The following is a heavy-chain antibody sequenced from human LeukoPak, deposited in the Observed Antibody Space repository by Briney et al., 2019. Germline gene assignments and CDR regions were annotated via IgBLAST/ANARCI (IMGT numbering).Heavy chain of an antibody. CDR3: AKDYYDSSGYYQGWDY. D-gene: IGHD3-22*01. Sequence: GESLRLSCAASGFTFSSYAMSWVRQAPGKGLEWVSAISGSGGSTYYADSVKGRFTISRDNSKNTLYLQMNSLRAEDTAVYYCAKDYYDSSGYYQGWDYWGQGTLVTVSS. V-gene: IGHV3-23*01. CDR2: ISGSGGST. J-gene: IGHJ4*02. CDR1: GFTFSSYA.